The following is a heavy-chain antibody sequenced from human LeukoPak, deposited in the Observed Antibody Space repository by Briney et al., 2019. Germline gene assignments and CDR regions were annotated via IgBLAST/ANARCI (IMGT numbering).Heavy chain of an antibody. Sequence: GGSLRLSCAASGFTFGTYAMNWVRQAPGMGLEWVSAISSSGLRTYYAASVKGRFTISRDNSNNTLYLRMNDLRAEDTAVYYCAKDPASITTLPGWFDPWGLGTLVTVSS. D-gene: IGHD3-10*01. CDR1: GFTFGTYA. CDR2: ISSSGLRT. V-gene: IGHV3-23*01. J-gene: IGHJ5*02. CDR3: AKDPASITTLPGWFDP.